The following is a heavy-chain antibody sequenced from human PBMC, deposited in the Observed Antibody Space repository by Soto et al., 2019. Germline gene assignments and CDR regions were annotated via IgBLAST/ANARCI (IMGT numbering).Heavy chain of an antibody. V-gene: IGHV4-39*07. J-gene: IGHJ4*02. Sequence: SETLSLTCTVSGGSISSSRYYWGWIRQPPGKGLEWIGSIYYSGSTYYNPSLKSRVSLSVDTSKNQFSLNLTSVTAADTAMYYCARSSRSYFDYWGQGTLVTVSS. CDR3: ARSSRSYFDY. CDR2: IYYSGST. CDR1: GGSISSSRYY.